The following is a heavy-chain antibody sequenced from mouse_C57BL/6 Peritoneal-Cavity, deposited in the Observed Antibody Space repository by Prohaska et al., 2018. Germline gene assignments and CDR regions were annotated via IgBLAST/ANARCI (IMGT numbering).Heavy chain of an antibody. CDR1: GYTFTSYW. Sequence: AELVKPGASVKLSCKASGYTFTSYWMHWVKQRPGQGLEWIGMIHPNSGSTNYNEKFKSKATLTVDKSSSTYDMQLSILTSEDSAVYYCASDGYYRFDYWDQGNLVTVSP. CDR3: ASDGYYRFDY. CDR2: IHPNSGST. V-gene: IGHV1-64*01. J-gene: IGHJ3*01. D-gene: IGHD2-3*01.